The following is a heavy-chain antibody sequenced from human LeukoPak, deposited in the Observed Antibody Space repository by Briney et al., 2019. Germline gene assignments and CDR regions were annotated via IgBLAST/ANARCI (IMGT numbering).Heavy chain of an antibody. CDR3: ARVGIQLWLLDY. CDR2: ISAHNGNT. J-gene: IGHJ4*02. D-gene: IGHD5-18*01. CDR1: GYTFIIYG. Sequence: GASVTVSCKASGYTFIIYGISWVRQAPGQGLAWMGWISAHNGNTDYAQKLQGRVTMTTDTPTSTAYMELRSLRSDDTAVYYCARVGIQLWLLDYWGQGTLVTVSS. V-gene: IGHV1-18*01.